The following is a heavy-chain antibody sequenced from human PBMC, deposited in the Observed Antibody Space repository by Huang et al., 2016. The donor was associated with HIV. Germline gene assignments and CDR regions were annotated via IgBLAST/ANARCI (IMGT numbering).Heavy chain of an antibody. V-gene: IGHV5-51*01. CDR2: ICPGDSDT. D-gene: IGHD2-2*01. CDR3: ARQGVGDFVVEPTGLGAFDI. Sequence: EVQLVQSGAVVKKPGESLKISCKGSGYTFNGYWIGWVRQMPGKGREWVGMICPGDSDTTYSPSVQGQVTISADKSISTAYLQWSGLKASDTAMYYCARQGVGDFVVEPTGLGAFDIWGQGTMVTVSS. CDR1: GYTFNGYW. J-gene: IGHJ3*02.